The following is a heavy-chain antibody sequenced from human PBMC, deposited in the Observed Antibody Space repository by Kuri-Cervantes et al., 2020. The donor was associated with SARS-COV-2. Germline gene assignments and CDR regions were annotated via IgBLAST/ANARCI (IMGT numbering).Heavy chain of an antibody. CDR2: IYHSGST. J-gene: IGHJ4*02. CDR1: GGSISSGGYY. CDR3: ARSFSSWYPDY. V-gene: IGHV4-30-2*01. D-gene: IGHD6-13*01. Sequence: SETLSLTCTVSGGSISSGGYYWSWIRQPPGKGLERIGYIYHSGSTYYNPSLKSRVTISVDRSKNQFSLKLSSVTAADTAVYYCARSFSSWYPDYWGQGTLVTVSS.